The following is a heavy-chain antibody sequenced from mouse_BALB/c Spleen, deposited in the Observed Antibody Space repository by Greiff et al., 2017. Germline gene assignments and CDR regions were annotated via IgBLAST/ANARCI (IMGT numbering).Heavy chain of an antibody. D-gene: IGHD2-12*01. V-gene: IGHV2-2*02. CDR3: TRTGELGGSYYFDY. CDR1: GFSLTTYG. J-gene: IGHJ2*01. Sequence: VQLQQSGPGLVQPSQSLSITCTVSGFSLTTYGVHWVRQSPGKGLEWLGVIWSGGSTDYNAAFISRLSISKDNSKSQVFFKMNSLQANDTAISYGTRTGELGGSYYFDYWGQGTTLTVSS. CDR2: IWSGGST.